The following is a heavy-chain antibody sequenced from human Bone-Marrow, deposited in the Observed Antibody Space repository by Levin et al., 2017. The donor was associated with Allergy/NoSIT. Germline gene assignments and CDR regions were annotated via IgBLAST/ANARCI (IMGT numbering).Heavy chain of an antibody. J-gene: IGHJ1*01. CDR1: GFIFDYA. V-gene: IGHV3-9*01. D-gene: IGHD3-10*01. Sequence: GGSLRLSCVISGFIFDYAMHWVRQIPGGGLQWFSGIIANSDIIDYADSVKGRFRISRDTSKNSFFLQLDSLRPEDTALYYCAVSTGSYYSVLEYWGNGTPVTVSS. CDR3: AVSTGSYYSVLEY. CDR2: IIANSDII.